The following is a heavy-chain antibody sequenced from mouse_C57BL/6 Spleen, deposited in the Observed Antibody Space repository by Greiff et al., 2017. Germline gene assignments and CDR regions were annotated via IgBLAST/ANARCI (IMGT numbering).Heavy chain of an antibody. CDR1: GYTFTSYT. D-gene: IGHD2-5*01. J-gene: IGHJ4*01. CDR2: INPSSGYT. Sequence: QVKLQQSGAELARPGASVKMSCKASGYTFTSYTMHWVKQRPGQGLEWIGYINPSSGYTKYNQKFKDKATLTADTSSSTAYMQLSSLTSEDSAVYYCARGSYYSNSHYAMDYWGQGTSVTVSS. CDR3: ARGSYYSNSHYAMDY. V-gene: IGHV1-4*01.